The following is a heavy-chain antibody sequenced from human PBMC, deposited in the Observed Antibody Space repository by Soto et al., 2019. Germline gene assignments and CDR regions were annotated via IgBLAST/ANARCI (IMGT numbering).Heavy chain of an antibody. Sequence: SETLSLTCTVSGGSISSSSSYWGWIRQPPGKGLEWIGEINHTGSTHYNPSLKSRVTMSVDTAKTQFSLKMTSVTAADTAVYFCASSRSGRGEFYFYYMDVWGAGTPVTVSS. D-gene: IGHD7-27*01. CDR2: INHTGST. J-gene: IGHJ6*03. V-gene: IGHV4-39*07. CDR1: GGSISSSSSY. CDR3: ASSRSGRGEFYFYYMDV.